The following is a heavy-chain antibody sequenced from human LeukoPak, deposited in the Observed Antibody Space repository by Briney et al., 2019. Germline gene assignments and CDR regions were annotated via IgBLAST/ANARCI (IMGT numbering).Heavy chain of an antibody. D-gene: IGHD6-13*01. J-gene: IGHJ4*02. CDR2: IYSGDST. V-gene: IGHV3-66*01. Sequence: GSLRLSCAASGFTVSGNYMSWVRQAPGKGLEWVSIIYSGDSTYYADSVKGRFTISRDNSKNTLYLQMNSLRAEDTAVYYCARDLEAANTYYFDYWGQGTMSPSPQ. CDR3: ARDLEAANTYYFDY. CDR1: GFTVSGNY.